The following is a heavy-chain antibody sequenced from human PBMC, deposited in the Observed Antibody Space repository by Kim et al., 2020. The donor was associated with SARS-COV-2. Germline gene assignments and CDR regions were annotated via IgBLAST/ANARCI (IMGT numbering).Heavy chain of an antibody. CDR2: IWSDANKI. D-gene: IGHD3-10*01. V-gene: IGHV3-33*01. J-gene: IGHJ6*02. CDR1: GFTFRSYA. Sequence: GGSLRLSCAASGFTFRSYAFHWVRQAPGKGLEWVAVIWSDANKIYYADSVKGRFTISRDNSKNTLYLQMNRLRAEDTAVYYCARGSSRFFTYYAMDVWG. CDR3: ARGSSRFFTYYAMDV.